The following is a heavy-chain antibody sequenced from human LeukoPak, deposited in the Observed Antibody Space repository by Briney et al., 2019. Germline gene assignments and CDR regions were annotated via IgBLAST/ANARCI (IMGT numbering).Heavy chain of an antibody. D-gene: IGHD5-12*01. Sequence: GGSLRLSCAASGITFSTAWMSWFRQAPGKGLEWVSAISGSGGSTYYADSVKGRFTISRDNSKNTLYLQMNSLRAEDTAVYYCAKDPEGGYSGYFGYWGQGTLVTVSS. CDR2: ISGSGGST. CDR3: AKDPEGGYSGYFGY. J-gene: IGHJ4*02. CDR1: GITFSTAW. V-gene: IGHV3-23*01.